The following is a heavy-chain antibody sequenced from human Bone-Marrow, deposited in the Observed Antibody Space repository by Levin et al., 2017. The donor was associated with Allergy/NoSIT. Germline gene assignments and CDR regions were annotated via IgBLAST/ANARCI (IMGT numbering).Heavy chain of an antibody. J-gene: IGHJ3*01. D-gene: IGHD3-22*01. CDR2: IYYSGST. CDR1: GGSISSEY. Sequence: SETLSLTCTVSGGSISSEYSSWIRQPPGKGLEWLGFIYYSGSTKYNPSLKSPITISLDTSRTRFSLTLRSVTAADTAVYYCARLQDYTSGYGAQYFDVWGQGAMVTVSS. V-gene: IGHV4-59*01. CDR3: ARLQDYTSGYGAQYFDV.